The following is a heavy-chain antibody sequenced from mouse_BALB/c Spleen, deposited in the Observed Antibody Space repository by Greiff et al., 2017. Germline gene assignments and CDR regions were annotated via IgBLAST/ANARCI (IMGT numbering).Heavy chain of an antibody. CDR3: ASIYYGPYYFDY. Sequence: EVQLQQSGPSLVKPSQTLSLTCSVTGDSITSGYWNWIRKFPGNKLEYMGYISYSGSTYYNPSLKSRISITRDTSKNQYYLQLNSVTTEDTATYYCASIYYGPYYFDYWGQGTTLTVSS. D-gene: IGHD2-1*01. CDR2: ISYSGST. V-gene: IGHV3-8*02. CDR1: GDSITSGY. J-gene: IGHJ2*01.